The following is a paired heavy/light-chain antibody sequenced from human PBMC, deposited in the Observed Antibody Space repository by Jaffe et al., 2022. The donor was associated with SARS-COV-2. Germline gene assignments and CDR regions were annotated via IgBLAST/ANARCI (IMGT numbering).Light chain of an antibody. V-gene: IGLV1-51*02. J-gene: IGLJ2*01. CDR2: ENY. Sequence: QSVLTQPPSVSAAPGQKVTIPCSGSSSNIGNNYVSWYQQFPGTAPKLLIYENYNRPSGIPDRFSGSKSGTSATLGITGLQTGDEADYYCGTWDNSLSAVVFGGGTKLTVL. CDR3: GTWDNSLSAVV. CDR1: SSNIGNNY.
Heavy chain of an antibody. CDR2: LSGSGDNT. J-gene: IGHJ2*01. V-gene: IGHV3-23*04. Sequence: EVQLVESGGGLERPGGSLTLSCAASGFIFTNYAMTWVRQAPGKGLEWVSTLSGSGDNTYYADSVKGRFTISRDNSKNTLFLQMNSLRAEDTALYYCAKDSRRINPTYYYDSSGYYAASFDLWGRGTLVTVSS. CDR1: GFIFTNYA. D-gene: IGHD3-22*01. CDR3: AKDSRRINPTYYYDSSGYYAASFDL.